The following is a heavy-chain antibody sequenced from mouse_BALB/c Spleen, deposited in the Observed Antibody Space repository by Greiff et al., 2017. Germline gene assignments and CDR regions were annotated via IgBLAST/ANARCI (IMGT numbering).Heavy chain of an antibody. V-gene: IGHV3-8*02. CDR3: ARYIYYGYDKGDYYAMDY. CDR1: GDSITSGY. CDR2: ISYSGST. J-gene: IGHJ4*01. D-gene: IGHD2-2*01. Sequence: EVHLVESGPSLVKPSQTLSLTCSVTGDSITSGYWNWIRKFPGNKLEYMGYISYSGSTYYNPSLKSRISITRDTSKNQYYLQLNSVTTEDTATYYCARYIYYGYDKGDYYAMDYWGQGTSVTVSS.